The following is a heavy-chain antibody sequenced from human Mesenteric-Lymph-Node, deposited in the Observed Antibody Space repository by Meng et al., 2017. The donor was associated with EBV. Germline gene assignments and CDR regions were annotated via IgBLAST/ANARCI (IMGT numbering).Heavy chain of an antibody. Sequence: VETGGAGGGVVPPGRFLGFSLASSRFDFSKTGMHWVRQAPGKGVGWVAVISYDGGNRDYADSVRGRFTISKDNSQNTGYLQIKNVRSEDTAVYYCARGRETGGVHWYGDSVLGYWGQGTLVTVSS. CDR2: ISYDGGNR. CDR3: ARGRETGGVHWYGDSVLGY. V-gene: IGHV3-30*19. CDR1: RFDFSKTG. D-gene: IGHD4-17*01. J-gene: IGHJ4*02.